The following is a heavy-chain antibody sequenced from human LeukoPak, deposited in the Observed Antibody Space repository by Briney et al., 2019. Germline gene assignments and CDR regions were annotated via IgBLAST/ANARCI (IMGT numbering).Heavy chain of an antibody. CDR1: GGSIRNYF. CDR2: IYTSGST. J-gene: IGHJ4*02. V-gene: IGHV4-4*07. CDR3: AKEHKEYDGSGYYYGY. Sequence: PSETLSLTCTVSGGSIRNYFWSWIRQPAGRGLEWIGRIYTSGSTDYNPSLKSRVTMSVDTSKNQFSLILRSVTAADTAVYFCAKEHKEYDGSGYYYGYWGQGTLVTVSS. D-gene: IGHD3-22*01.